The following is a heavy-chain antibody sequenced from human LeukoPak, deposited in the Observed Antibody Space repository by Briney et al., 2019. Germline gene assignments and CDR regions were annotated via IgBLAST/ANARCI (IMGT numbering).Heavy chain of an antibody. CDR1: GFTFSDYY. V-gene: IGHV3-11*01. J-gene: IGHJ4*02. CDR2: MSSGGSTI. CDR3: ARVGYGDYGLDY. D-gene: IGHD4-17*01. Sequence: GESLRLSCAASGFTFSDYYMSWIRQAPGKGLKWVSYMSSGGSTIYYADSVKGRFTISRDNAKNSLYLQMNNLRAEDTAVYYCARVGYGDYGLDYWGQGTLVTVSS.